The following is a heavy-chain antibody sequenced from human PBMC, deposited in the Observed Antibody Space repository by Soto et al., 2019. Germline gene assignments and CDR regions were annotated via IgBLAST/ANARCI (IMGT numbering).Heavy chain of an antibody. D-gene: IGHD1-26*01. CDR1: GFTFSSYA. J-gene: IGHJ3*02. CDR3: ARDRDSGSYYGAFDI. CDR2: ISYDGSNK. Sequence: LRLSCAASGFTFSSYAMHWVRQAPGKGLEWVAVISYDGSNKYYADSVKGRFTISRDNSKNTLYLQMNSLRAEDTAVYYCARDRDSGSYYGAFDIWGQGTMVTVSS. V-gene: IGHV3-30-3*01.